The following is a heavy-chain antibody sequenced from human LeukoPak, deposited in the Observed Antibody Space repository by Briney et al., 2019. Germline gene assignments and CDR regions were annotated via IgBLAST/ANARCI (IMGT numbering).Heavy chain of an antibody. Sequence: SETLSLTCTVSGGSISSYYWSWIRQPPGKGLEWIGYIYYSGSTNYNPSLKSRVTISVDTSKNQFSLKLSSVTAADTAVYYCARAGYCSSTGCYFSYMDVWGKGTTVTVSS. CDR2: IYYSGST. D-gene: IGHD2-2*01. CDR3: ARAGYCSSTGCYFSYMDV. CDR1: GGSISSYY. V-gene: IGHV4-59*01. J-gene: IGHJ6*03.